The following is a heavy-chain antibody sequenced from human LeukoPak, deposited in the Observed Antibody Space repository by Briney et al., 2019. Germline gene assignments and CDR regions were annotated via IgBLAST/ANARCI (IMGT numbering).Heavy chain of an antibody. J-gene: IGHJ5*02. CDR2: INHSGST. CDR3: AREANIASAIVWFDP. CDR1: GGSFSSYY. V-gene: IGHV4-34*01. Sequence: SETLSLTCAVYGGSFSSYYWSWIRQPPGKGLEWIGEINHSGSTNYNPSLKSRVTISVDTSKNQFSLKLSSVTAADTAVYYCAREANIASAIVWFDPWGQGTLVTVSS. D-gene: IGHD6-13*01.